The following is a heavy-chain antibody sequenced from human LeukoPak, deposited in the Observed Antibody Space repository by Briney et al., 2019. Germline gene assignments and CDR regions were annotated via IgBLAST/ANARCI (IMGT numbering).Heavy chain of an antibody. CDR2: INSAGSTT. Sequence: GGSLRLSCAASGFTFSSYWMHWVRHAPGKGLVWVSRINSAGSTTNYADSVKGRFTISRDNAKNTLYVQMNGVRVEDTAVYYCARGGFGRPNAFDIWGQGTMVTVSS. CDR3: ARGGFGRPNAFDI. D-gene: IGHD3-16*01. J-gene: IGHJ3*02. CDR1: GFTFSSYW. V-gene: IGHV3-74*01.